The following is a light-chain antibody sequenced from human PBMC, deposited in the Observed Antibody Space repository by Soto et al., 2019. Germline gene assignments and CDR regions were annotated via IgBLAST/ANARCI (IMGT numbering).Light chain of an antibody. V-gene: IGLV2-8*01. CDR1: SGDVGSYRF. CDR2: EVT. J-gene: IGLJ2*01. Sequence: QSALTQPPSASGSPGQSVTISCTGTSGDVGSYRFVSWNQQHPGKAPKLLIYEVTKRPSGVPDRFSASTSGNTASLTVSGLQADDEADYYCSSYAGNNNVIFGGGTKVTVL. CDR3: SSYAGNNNVI.